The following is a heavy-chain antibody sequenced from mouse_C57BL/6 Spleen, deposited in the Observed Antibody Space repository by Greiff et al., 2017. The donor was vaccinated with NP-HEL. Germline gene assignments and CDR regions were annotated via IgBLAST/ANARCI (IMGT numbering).Heavy chain of an antibody. CDR3: ARFGYDYDEDWYFDV. CDR1: GFTFSDYG. Sequence: EVQLVESGGGLVQPGGSLKLSCAASGFTFSDYGMAWVRQAPRKGPEWVAFISNLAYSIYYADTVTGRFTISRENAKNTLYLEMSSLRSEDTAMYYCARFGYDYDEDWYFDVWGTGTTVTVSS. CDR2: ISNLAYSI. J-gene: IGHJ1*03. D-gene: IGHD2-4*01. V-gene: IGHV5-15*01.